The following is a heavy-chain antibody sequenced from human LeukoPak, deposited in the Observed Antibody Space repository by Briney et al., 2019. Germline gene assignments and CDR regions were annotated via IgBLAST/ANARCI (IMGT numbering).Heavy chain of an antibody. J-gene: IGHJ5*02. CDR1: GYTCTGYY. CDR3: ANEPTQANWFDP. CDR2: INPNSGGT. V-gene: IGHV1-2*02. D-gene: IGHD4-11*01. Sequence: ASVKVSCKASGYTCTGYYMHWVRQAPGQGLEWMGWINPNSGGTNYAQKFQGRVTMTRDTSISTAYMELSRLRSDDTAVYYCANEPTQANWFDPWGQGTLVTVSS.